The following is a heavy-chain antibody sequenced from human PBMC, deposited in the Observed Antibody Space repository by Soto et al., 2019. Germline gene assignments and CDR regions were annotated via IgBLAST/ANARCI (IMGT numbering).Heavy chain of an antibody. V-gene: IGHV4-59*01. CDR3: ARAMGYCTNGVCYTEYYFDY. Sequence: SETLSLTCTVSGGSISSYYWSWIRQPPGKGLEWIGYIYYSGSTNYNPSLKSRVTISVDTSKNQFSLKLSSVTAADTAVYYCARAMGYCTNGVCYTEYYFDYWGQGTLVTVSS. CDR1: GGSISSYY. CDR2: IYYSGST. D-gene: IGHD2-8*01. J-gene: IGHJ4*02.